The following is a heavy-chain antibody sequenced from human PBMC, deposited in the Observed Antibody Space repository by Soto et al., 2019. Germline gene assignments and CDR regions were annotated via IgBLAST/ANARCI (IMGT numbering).Heavy chain of an antibody. J-gene: IGHJ5*02. D-gene: IGHD1-1*01. V-gene: IGHV5-51*01. CDR1: GYTFTDYC. Sequence: GGSLKISCDGYGYTFTDYCIGLVLQMPGKGLELIGLIYPGDSDTRYSPSFQGRVTISADKSISTAFLQWSSLRASDTAMYYCASQKTVIRGPLSSNWFDPWGQGTLVTVSS. CDR3: ASQKTVIRGPLSSNWFDP. CDR2: IYPGDSDT.